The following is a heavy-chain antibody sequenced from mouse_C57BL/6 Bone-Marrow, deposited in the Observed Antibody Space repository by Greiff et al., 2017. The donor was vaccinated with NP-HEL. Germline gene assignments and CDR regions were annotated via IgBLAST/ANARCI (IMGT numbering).Heavy chain of an antibody. CDR2: INPYNGGT. CDR1: GYTFTDYY. J-gene: IGHJ4*01. V-gene: IGHV1-19*01. D-gene: IGHD1-1*01. CDR3: ARKSYYYGSSYCAMDY. Sequence: VQLKQSGPVLVKPGASVKMSCKASGYTFTDYYMNWVKQSHGKSLEWIGVINPYNGGTSYNQKFKGKATLTVDKSSSTAYMELNSLTSEDSAVYYCARKSYYYGSSYCAMDYWGQGTSVTVSS.